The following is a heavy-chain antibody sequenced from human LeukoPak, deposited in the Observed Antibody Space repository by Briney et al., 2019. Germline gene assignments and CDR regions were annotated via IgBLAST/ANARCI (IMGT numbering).Heavy chain of an antibody. Sequence: SETLSLTCTVSGGSISSSSYYWGWIRQPPGKGLEWIGSIYYSGSTYYNPSLKSRVTISVDTSKNQFSLKLSSVTAADTAVYYCARDGVMVIGYFADWGQGTLVTVSS. CDR1: GGSISSSSYY. CDR2: IYYSGST. J-gene: IGHJ4*02. CDR3: ARDGVMVIGYFAD. D-gene: IGHD3-22*01. V-gene: IGHV4-39*07.